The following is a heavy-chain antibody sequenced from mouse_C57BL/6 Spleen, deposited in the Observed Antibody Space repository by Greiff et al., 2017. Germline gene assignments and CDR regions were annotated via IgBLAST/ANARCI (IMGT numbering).Heavy chain of an antibody. V-gene: IGHV5-6*01. J-gene: IGHJ3*01. Sequence: EVKVVESGGDLVKPGGSLKLSCAASGFTFSSYGMSWVRQTPDKRLEWVATISSGGSYTYYPDSVKGRFTISRDNAKNTLYLQMSSLKSEDTAMYYCASLYDGYYWFAYWGQGTLVTVSA. CDR2: ISSGGSYT. CDR1: GFTFSSYG. CDR3: ASLYDGYYWFAY. D-gene: IGHD2-3*01.